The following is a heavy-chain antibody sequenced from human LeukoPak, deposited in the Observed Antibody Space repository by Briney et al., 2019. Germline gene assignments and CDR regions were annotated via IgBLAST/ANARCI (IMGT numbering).Heavy chain of an antibody. CDR2: INPNSGGT. V-gene: IGHV1-2*02. CDR1: GYTFTGYY. CDR3: ATMAGDSSGYTPIDY. Sequence: ASVKVSCKASGYTFTGYYMHWVRQAPGQGLEWMGWINPNSGGTNYAQKFQGRVTMTRDTSISTGYMELSRLRSDDTALYYCATMAGDSSGYTPIDYWGQGTLVTVSS. D-gene: IGHD3-22*01. J-gene: IGHJ4*02.